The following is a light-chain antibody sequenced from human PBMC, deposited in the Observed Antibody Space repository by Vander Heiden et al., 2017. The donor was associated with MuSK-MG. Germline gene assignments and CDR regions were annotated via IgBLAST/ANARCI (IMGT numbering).Light chain of an antibody. CDR3: QQYNYLGT. V-gene: IGKV3-15*01. J-gene: IGKJ1*01. CDR1: QSVSSN. CDR2: GAS. Sequence: IVMTQSPATLSVSPGERATLSCRASQSVSSNLAWYQQKPGQAPRLLIYGASTRATGIPARFSGSGSGTEFTLTISSLQSEDFAVYYCQQYNYLGTFGQGTKMEIK.